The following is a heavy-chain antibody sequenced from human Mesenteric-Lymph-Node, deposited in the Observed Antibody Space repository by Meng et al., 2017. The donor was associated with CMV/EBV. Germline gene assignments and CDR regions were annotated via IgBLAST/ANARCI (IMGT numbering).Heavy chain of an antibody. J-gene: IGHJ6*02. CDR3: ARVSPAATSEYYYYYYGMDV. Sequence: GGSLRLSCAASAFTFRSYGMHWVRQAPGKGLEWVALICYDGSNKSYADSVKGRFTISRDNSNNTLFLQMNSLRDEDTAVYYCARVSPAATSEYYYYYYGMDVWGQGTTVTVSS. V-gene: IGHV3-33*01. CDR2: ICYDGSNK. D-gene: IGHD2-2*01. CDR1: AFTFRSYG.